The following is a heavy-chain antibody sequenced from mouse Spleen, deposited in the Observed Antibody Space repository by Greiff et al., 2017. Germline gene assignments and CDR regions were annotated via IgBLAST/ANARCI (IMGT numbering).Heavy chain of an antibody. V-gene: IGHV5-16*01. J-gene: IGHJ2*01. CDR3: ARYYYGSSPHFDY. Sequence: DVKLVESEGGLVQPGSSMKLSCTASGFTFSDYYMAWVRQVPEKGLEWVANINYDGSSTYYLDSLKSRFIISRDNAKNILYLQMSSLKSEDTATYYCARYYYGSSPHFDYWGQGTTLTVSS. CDR2: INYDGSST. CDR1: GFTFSDYY. D-gene: IGHD1-1*01.